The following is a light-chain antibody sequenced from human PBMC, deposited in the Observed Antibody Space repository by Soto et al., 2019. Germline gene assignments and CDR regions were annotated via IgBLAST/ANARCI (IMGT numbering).Light chain of an antibody. V-gene: IGKV3-15*01. J-gene: IGKJ1*01. Sequence: EIVMTQSPATLSVSPGERATLSCRASQSVSSNLAWYQQKTGQAPRLLIYGASTRATGIPDRFSGSGSGTEFTLTISSLQSEDFAVYYCQQYNNWPRTFGQGTKVEIK. CDR3: QQYNNWPRT. CDR1: QSVSSN. CDR2: GAS.